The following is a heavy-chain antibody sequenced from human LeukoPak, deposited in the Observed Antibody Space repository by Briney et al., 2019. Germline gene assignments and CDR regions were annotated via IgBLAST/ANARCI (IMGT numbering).Heavy chain of an antibody. J-gene: IGHJ4*02. CDR1: GYTFTSYY. Sequence: AASVKVSCKASGYTFTSYYMHWVRQAPGQGLEWMGIINPSGGSTSYAQKLQGRVTMTTDTSTSTAYMELRSLRSDDTAVYYCARAHNPYCTNGVCYQPPVFDYWGQGTLVTVSS. D-gene: IGHD2-8*01. CDR3: ARAHNPYCTNGVCYQPPVFDY. V-gene: IGHV1-46*01. CDR2: INPSGGST.